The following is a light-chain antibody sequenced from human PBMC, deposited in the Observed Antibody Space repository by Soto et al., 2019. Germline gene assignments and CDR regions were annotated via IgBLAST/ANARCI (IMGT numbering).Light chain of an antibody. CDR1: SSDVGGYNY. CDR2: DVS. Sequence: QSALTQPASVSGSPGQSITISCTGTSSDVGGYNYVSWYQQHPGKAPKLMICDVSNRPSGVSNRFSGSKSGNTASLTISGLQAEDEADYYCSSYTSSSTLAVFGGGTQLTVL. J-gene: IGLJ7*01. V-gene: IGLV2-14*01. CDR3: SSYTSSSTLAV.